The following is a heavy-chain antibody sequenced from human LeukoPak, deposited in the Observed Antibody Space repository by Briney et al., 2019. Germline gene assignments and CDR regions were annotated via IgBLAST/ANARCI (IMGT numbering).Heavy chain of an antibody. CDR3: ARAPRYCSGGSCYGPRFDY. D-gene: IGHD2-15*01. V-gene: IGHV3-21*01. CDR1: GFTFSSYS. CDR2: ISTSSSDI. Sequence: GGSLRLSCAASGFTFSSYSMNWVRQAPGKGPEWVSTISTSSSDIYYADSVKGRFTISRDNAKNSLYLQMNSLRAEDTAVYYCARAPRYCSGGSCYGPRFDYWGQGTLVTVSS. J-gene: IGHJ4*02.